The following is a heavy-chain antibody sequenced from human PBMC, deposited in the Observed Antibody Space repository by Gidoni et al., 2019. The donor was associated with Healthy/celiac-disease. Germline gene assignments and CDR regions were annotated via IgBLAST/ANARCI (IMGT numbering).Heavy chain of an antibody. J-gene: IGHJ4*02. Sequence: QVQLQESGPGLVKPSETLSLTCTVSGGSISSYYWSWIRQPPGKGLEWIGYIYYSGSTNYNPSLKSRVTISVDTSKNQFSLKLSSVTAADTAVYYCASTANYAEYYFDYWGQGTLVTVSS. CDR3: ASTANYAEYYFDY. V-gene: IGHV4-59*08. CDR2: IYYSGST. CDR1: GGSISSYY. D-gene: IGHD2-2*01.